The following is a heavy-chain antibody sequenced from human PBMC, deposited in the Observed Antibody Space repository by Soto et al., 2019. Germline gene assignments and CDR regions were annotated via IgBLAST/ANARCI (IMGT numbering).Heavy chain of an antibody. V-gene: IGHV4-39*02. D-gene: IGHD3-22*01. Sequence: SETLSLTCSVSGGSFRSNTYYWGWLRQPPGKGLEWIGSIYHGGSTYYNPSLNSRVTLSIDMTNNHVSLILNSVTAADTAVYYCARVGPWVPYYYDSSPYTFENWFDPWGQGTLVTVS. CDR1: GGSFRSNTYY. CDR3: ARVGPWVPYYYDSSPYTFENWFDP. J-gene: IGHJ5*02. CDR2: IYHGGST.